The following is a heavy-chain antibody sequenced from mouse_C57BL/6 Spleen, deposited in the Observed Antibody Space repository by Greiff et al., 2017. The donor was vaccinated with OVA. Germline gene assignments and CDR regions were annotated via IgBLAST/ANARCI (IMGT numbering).Heavy chain of an antibody. J-gene: IGHJ4*01. Sequence: QVHVKQPGAELVMPGASVKLSCKASGYTFTSYWMHWVKQRPGQGLEWIGEIDPSDSYTNYNQKFKGKSTLTVDKSSSTAYMQLSSLTSEDSAVYYCARGIYYGNYEDAMDYWGQGTSVTVSS. D-gene: IGHD2-1*01. V-gene: IGHV1-69*01. CDR3: ARGIYYGNYEDAMDY. CDR1: GYTFTSYW. CDR2: IDPSDSYT.